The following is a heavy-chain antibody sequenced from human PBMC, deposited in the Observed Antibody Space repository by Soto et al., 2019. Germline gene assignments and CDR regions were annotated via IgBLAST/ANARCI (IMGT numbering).Heavy chain of an antibody. D-gene: IGHD3-10*01. CDR3: AREGSSNFDP. CDR2: TYYRSKWYN. J-gene: IGHJ5*02. Sequence: QVQLQQSGPGLVKPSQTLSLTCAISGDGVSTYSAAWKWMRQSPSRGLEWLGRTYYRSKWYNDYAVSVKSRITISPDTSKNQFSLQLNSVTPEDTAVYYCAREGSSNFDPWGQGTLVTVSS. V-gene: IGHV6-1*01. CDR1: GDGVSTYSAA.